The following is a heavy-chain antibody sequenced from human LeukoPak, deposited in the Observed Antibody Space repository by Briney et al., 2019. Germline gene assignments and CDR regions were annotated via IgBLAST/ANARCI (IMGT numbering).Heavy chain of an antibody. J-gene: IGHJ4*02. CDR2: INPNSGGT. CDR1: GYTFTGYY. V-gene: IGHV1-2*02. Sequence: ASVKVSCKASGYTFTGYYMHWVRQAPGQGLEWMGWINPNSGGTNYAQKFQGRVTMTRDTSISTAYMELSRLRSDDTAVYYCARGNYYYDSGSYLLFDYWGQGTLVTVSS. CDR3: ARGNYYYDSGSYLLFDY. D-gene: IGHD3-10*01.